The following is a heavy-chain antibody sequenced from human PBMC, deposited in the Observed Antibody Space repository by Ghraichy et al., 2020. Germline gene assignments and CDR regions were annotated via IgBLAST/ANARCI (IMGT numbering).Heavy chain of an antibody. D-gene: IGHD2-15*01. Sequence: VKVSCKASGYIFTSYDINWGRQATGQGLEWMGWTNPNSGNTGYAQKFQGRVAMTRNTSISTAYMELSSLRSEDTAVYYCARRRLGYCSGDSCHTYYFDYWGQGTLVTVSS. V-gene: IGHV1-8*01. J-gene: IGHJ4*02. CDR1: GYIFTSYD. CDR2: TNPNSGNT. CDR3: ARRRLGYCSGDSCHTYYFDY.